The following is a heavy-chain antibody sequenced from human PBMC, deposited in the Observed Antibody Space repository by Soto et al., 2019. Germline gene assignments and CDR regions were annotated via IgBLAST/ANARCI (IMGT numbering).Heavy chain of an antibody. J-gene: IGHJ5*02. CDR1: CGSISSYH. D-gene: IGHD1-26*01. CDR3: ARSYSGTFYGYDT. CDR2: VFYTGST. V-gene: IGHV4-59*01. Sequence: TSETLSLTCTVSCGSISSYHWSWIRQSPGKGLEWIGYVFYTGSTKYNPALKRRVTISVDTSKNQFSLKLSSVSAADTGLYYCARSYSGTFYGYDTWGQGILVTVSS.